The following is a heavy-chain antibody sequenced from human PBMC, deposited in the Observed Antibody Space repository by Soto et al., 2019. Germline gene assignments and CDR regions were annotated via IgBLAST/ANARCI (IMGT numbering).Heavy chain of an antibody. CDR3: AKDPYDSLTSYNNWFDP. CDR1: GYTFTSYA. D-gene: IGHD3-9*01. Sequence: ASVKVSCKACGYTFTSYAMHWVRQAPGQRLEWMGWINAGNGNTKYSQKFQGRVTITRDTSASTAYMELSSLRPEDTAVYYCAKDPYDSLTSYNNWFDPWGQGTLVTVSS. J-gene: IGHJ5*02. CDR2: INAGNGNT. V-gene: IGHV1-3*01.